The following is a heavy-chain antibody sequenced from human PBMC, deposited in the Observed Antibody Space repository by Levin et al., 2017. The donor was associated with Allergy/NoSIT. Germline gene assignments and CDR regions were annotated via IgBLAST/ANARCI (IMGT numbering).Heavy chain of an antibody. CDR1: GFTFTDAW. Sequence: GESLKISCAASGFTFTDAWMSWLRQAPGKGLEWVGRIKSKIHGGTADYAAPVKGRFTISRDDSKNTLYLHMNSLKSEDTAMYYCNPEHIALAAAGLDIWGQGTMVTVSS. V-gene: IGHV3-15*01. CDR3: NPEHIALAAAGLDI. J-gene: IGHJ3*02. CDR2: IKSKIHGGTA. D-gene: IGHD6-19*01.